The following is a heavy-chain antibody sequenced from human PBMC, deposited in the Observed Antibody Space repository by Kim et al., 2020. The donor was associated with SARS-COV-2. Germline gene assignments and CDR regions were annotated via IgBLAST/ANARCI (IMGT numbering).Heavy chain of an antibody. CDR3: ARERVAGTSFLYYGMDV. CDR1: GGSISSGGYY. D-gene: IGHD6-19*01. Sequence: SETLSLTCTVSGGSISSGGYYWSWIRQHPGKGLEWIGYIYYSGSTYYNPSLKSRVTISVDTSKNQFSLKLSSVTAADTAVYYCARERVAGTSFLYYGMDVWGQGTTVTVSS. V-gene: IGHV4-31*03. J-gene: IGHJ6*02. CDR2: IYYSGST.